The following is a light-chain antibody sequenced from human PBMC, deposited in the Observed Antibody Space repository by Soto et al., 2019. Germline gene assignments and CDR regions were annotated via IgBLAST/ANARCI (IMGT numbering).Light chain of an antibody. CDR3: QQYNNWPVT. Sequence: IGMYRSRATLSVKTGETTRLSCRASQSINSDVAWYQQKVGQTPRLLIHGASTRATGIAARFSGSGSGTEFTLTISGLQSEDFATYYCQQYNNWPVTFGGGSKVAIK. CDR1: QSINSD. V-gene: IGKV3D-15*01. J-gene: IGKJ4*01. CDR2: GAS.